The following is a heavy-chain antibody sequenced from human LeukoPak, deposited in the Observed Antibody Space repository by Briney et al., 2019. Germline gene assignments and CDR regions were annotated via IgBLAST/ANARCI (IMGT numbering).Heavy chain of an antibody. CDR3: ARKEGHQNVFDY. CDR1: GYSISSSNW. Sequence: SETRSFTCAVPGYSISSSNWWGWIRQPPRKGLEWIGYIYYSGSTYYNPSLKSRVTMSVDTSKNQFSLRLSSVTAVDTAVYYCARKEGHQNVFDYWGQGTLVTVSS. D-gene: IGHD1-1*01. V-gene: IGHV4-28*01. CDR2: IYYSGST. J-gene: IGHJ4*02.